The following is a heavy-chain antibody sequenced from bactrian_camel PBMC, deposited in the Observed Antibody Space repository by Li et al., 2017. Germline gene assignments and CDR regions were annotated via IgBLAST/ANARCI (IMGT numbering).Heavy chain of an antibody. Sequence: VQLVESGGGSVQRGGSLKLSCEGPGFAFSVYFMAWFRQAPGKEREAVAGVDFDGTRAYTDSVKGRFTISRDKAKDTVYLQMSQLKPEDTALYYCASPRPLHYCKSGVRRGGRWGQGTQVTVS. D-gene: IGHD1*01. CDR3: ASPRPLHYCKSGVRRGGR. J-gene: IGHJ4*01. CDR2: VDFDGTR. CDR1: GFAFSVYF. V-gene: IGHV3S53*01.